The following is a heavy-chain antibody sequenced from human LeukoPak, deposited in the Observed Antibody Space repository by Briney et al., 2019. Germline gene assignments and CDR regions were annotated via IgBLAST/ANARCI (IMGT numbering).Heavy chain of an antibody. D-gene: IGHD2-21*01. CDR2: IYYSGST. J-gene: IGHJ4*02. Sequence: SETLSLICTVSGGSISSSSYYWGWIRQPPGKGLEWIGSIYYSGSTYYNPSLKSRVTISVDTSKNQFSLKLSSVTAADTAVYYCARQMVGIYFDYWGQGTLVTISS. CDR3: ARQMVGIYFDY. CDR1: GGSISSSSYY. V-gene: IGHV4-39*01.